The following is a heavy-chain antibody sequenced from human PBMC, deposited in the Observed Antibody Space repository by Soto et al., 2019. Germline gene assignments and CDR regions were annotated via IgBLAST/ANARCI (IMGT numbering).Heavy chain of an antibody. D-gene: IGHD1-1*01. CDR3: ARGRYGDY. Sequence: QVHLVQSGAEVKKPGASVKVSCKASGYTFTSYGITWVRQAPGQGLEWMGWISAHNGNTDYAQKLQGRVIVTRDTSTSTAYRELRSLILDTTAVYYGARGRYGDYWCQGALVSVSS. CDR2: ISAHNGNT. CDR1: GYTFTSYG. V-gene: IGHV1-18*01. J-gene: IGHJ4*02.